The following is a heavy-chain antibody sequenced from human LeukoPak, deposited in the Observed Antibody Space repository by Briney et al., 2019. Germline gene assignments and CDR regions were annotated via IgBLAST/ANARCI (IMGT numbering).Heavy chain of an antibody. V-gene: IGHV3-30-3*01. D-gene: IGHD3-10*01. J-gene: IGHJ4*02. CDR1: GLTFSSYA. CDR3: ARDRYYGSARGFDY. CDR2: ISYDGSNK. Sequence: GGSLRLSCAASGLTFSSYAMHWVRQAPGKGLEWVAVISYDGSNKYYADSVKGRFTISRDSSKNTLYLQMNSLRAEDTAVYYCARDRYYGSARGFDYWGQGTLVTVSS.